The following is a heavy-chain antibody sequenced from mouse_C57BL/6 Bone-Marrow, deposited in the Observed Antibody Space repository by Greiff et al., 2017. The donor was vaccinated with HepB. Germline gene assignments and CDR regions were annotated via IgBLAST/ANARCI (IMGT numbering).Heavy chain of an antibody. Sequence: VHVKQSGTVLARPGASVKMSCKTSGYTFTSYWMHWVKQRPGQGLEWIGAIYPGNSDTSYNQKFKGKAKLTAVTSASTAYMELSSLTNEDSAVYYCTKLLQRKGDYWGQGTTLTVSS. V-gene: IGHV1-5*01. D-gene: IGHD1-1*01. CDR3: TKLLQRKGDY. J-gene: IGHJ2*01. CDR1: GYTFTSYW. CDR2: IYPGNSDT.